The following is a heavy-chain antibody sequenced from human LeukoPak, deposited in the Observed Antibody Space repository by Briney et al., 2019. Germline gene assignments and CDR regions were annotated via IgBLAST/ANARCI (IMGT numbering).Heavy chain of an antibody. V-gene: IGHV4-39*01. J-gene: IGHJ4*02. D-gene: IGHD6-25*01. CDR1: GVSINNGRYY. CDR2: IFYTGSA. CDR3: ARRGIAAAAHFDF. Sequence: SETLSLTCTVSGVSINNGRYYWGWIRQPPGRRLEWIGSIFYTGSAHYHPSFESRVVITIDTANNQFSLRLPSVTAADTAVYFCARRGIAAAAHFDFCGQGSLVTVSS.